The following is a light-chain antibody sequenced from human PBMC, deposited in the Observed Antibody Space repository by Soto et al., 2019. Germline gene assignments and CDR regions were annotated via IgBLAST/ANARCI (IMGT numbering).Light chain of an antibody. CDR1: NSNIGTNT. J-gene: IGLJ1*01. CDR2: TNN. V-gene: IGLV1-44*01. Sequence: QSVLTQPPSASATPGQRVTISCSGSNSNIGTNTVNWYQQLPGTAPRLLIYTNNQRPSGVPQRFSGSKTGTSASLAIGGLQSEDGAAYYCAAWDDSLGADVFGTGTKVTVL. CDR3: AAWDDSLGADV.